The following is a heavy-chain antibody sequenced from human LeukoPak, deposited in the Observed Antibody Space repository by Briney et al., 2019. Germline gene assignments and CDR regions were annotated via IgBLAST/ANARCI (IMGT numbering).Heavy chain of an antibody. CDR1: GGTFISYA. Sequence: SVKVSCKASGGTFISYAISWVRQAPGQGLEWMGGIIPIFGTANYAQKFQGRVTITTDESTSTAYMELSSLRSEDTAVYYCARDISGSYHYFDYWGQGTLVTVSS. V-gene: IGHV1-69*05. J-gene: IGHJ4*02. D-gene: IGHD1-26*01. CDR3: ARDISGSYHYFDY. CDR2: IIPIFGTA.